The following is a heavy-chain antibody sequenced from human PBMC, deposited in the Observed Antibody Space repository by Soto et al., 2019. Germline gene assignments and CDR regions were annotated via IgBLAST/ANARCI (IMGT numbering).Heavy chain of an antibody. D-gene: IGHD6-19*01. J-gene: IGHJ3*02. CDR3: XXXXXXXXSXGWPSDAFDI. V-gene: IGHV3-9*01. CDR1: GFTFGDYA. Sequence: EVQLVESGGGLVQPGRSLRLACTASGFTFGDYAMHWVRQAPGKGLEWVSGISWDSDNTGSAASVKDRFIISRDNAKXXXXXXXXXXXXXXXXXXXXXXXXXXXXSXGWPSDAFDIWGPGTLVTVSS. CDR2: ISWDSDNT.